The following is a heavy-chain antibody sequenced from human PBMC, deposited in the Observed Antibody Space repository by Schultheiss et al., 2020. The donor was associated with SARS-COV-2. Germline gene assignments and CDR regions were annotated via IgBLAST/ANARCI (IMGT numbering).Heavy chain of an antibody. CDR1: GGSISSSSYY. D-gene: IGHD6-13*01. J-gene: IGHJ4*02. V-gene: IGHV4-39*07. CDR3: ARGRSSSSSRKPIDY. CDR2: INHSGST. Sequence: SETLSLTCTVSGGSISSSSYYWGWIRQPPGKGLEWIGEINHSGSTNYNPSLKSRVTISVDTSKNQFSLKLSSVTAADTAVYYCARGRSSSSSRKPIDYWGQGTLVTVSS.